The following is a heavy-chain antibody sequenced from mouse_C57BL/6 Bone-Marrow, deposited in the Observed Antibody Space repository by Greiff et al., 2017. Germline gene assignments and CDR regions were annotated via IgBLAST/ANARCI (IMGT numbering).Heavy chain of an antibody. V-gene: IGHV1-76*01. D-gene: IGHD1-1*01. J-gene: IGHJ1*03. CDR2: IYPGSGNT. Sequence: QVQLQQSGPELVKPGASVKLSCKASGYTFTSYDINWVKQRPGQGLEWIARIYPGSGNTYYNEKFKGKATLTAEKSSSTAYMQLSSLTSEDSAVYFCARGDYGSSYWYFDVWGTGTTVTVSS. CDR1: GYTFTSYD. CDR3: ARGDYGSSYWYFDV.